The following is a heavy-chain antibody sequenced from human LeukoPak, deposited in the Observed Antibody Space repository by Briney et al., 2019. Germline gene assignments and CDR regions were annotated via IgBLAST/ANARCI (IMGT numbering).Heavy chain of an antibody. V-gene: IGHV3-53*01. Sequence: GSLRLSCAASGFTVSSKYMSWVRQAPGKGLEWVSTIYSAGSTYYADSVKGRFTISRDNSKNTLYLQMNSLRAEDTAVYYCARIWVDAFDIWGQGTMVTVSS. CDR2: IYSAGST. CDR3: ARIWVDAFDI. J-gene: IGHJ3*02. D-gene: IGHD3-10*01. CDR1: GFTVSSKY.